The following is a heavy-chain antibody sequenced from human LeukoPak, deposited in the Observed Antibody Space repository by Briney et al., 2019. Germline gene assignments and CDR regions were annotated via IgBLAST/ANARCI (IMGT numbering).Heavy chain of an antibody. J-gene: IGHJ3*02. V-gene: IGHV1-69*05. Sequence: SVKVSCKASGGTFSSYAISWVRQAPGQGLEWMGRIIPIFGTANYAQKFQGRVTITTDGSTSTAYMELSSLRSEDTAVYYCARDLLAVAGIAFDIWGQGTMVTVSS. CDR2: IIPIFGTA. CDR1: GGTFSSYA. CDR3: ARDLLAVAGIAFDI. D-gene: IGHD6-19*01.